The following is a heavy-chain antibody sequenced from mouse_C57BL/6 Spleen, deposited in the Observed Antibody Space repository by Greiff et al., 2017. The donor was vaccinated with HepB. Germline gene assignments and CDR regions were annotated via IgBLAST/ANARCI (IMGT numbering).Heavy chain of an antibody. CDR3: ARGDYCYGSSPHFGC. CDR2: IDPSDSET. CDR1: GYTFTSYW. Sequence: QVHVKQSGAELVRSGSSVKLSCKASGYTFTSYWMHWVKQRPIQGLEWIGNIDPSDSETHYNQKFKDKATLTVDKSSSTAYMQLSSLTSEDSAVYYCARGDYCYGSSPHFGCWGERTTLADS. V-gene: IGHV1-52*01. J-gene: IGHJ2*01. D-gene: IGHD1-1*01.